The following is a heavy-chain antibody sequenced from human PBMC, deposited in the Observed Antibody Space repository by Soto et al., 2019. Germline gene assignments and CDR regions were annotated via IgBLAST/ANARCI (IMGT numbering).Heavy chain of an antibody. CDR2: IYYSGST. V-gene: IGHV4-61*01. CDR1: GGSISSSSYY. D-gene: IGHD1-1*01. J-gene: IGHJ4*02. CDR3: ARDTTPSL. Sequence: SETLSLTCTVSGGSISSSSYYWGWIRQPPGRGLEWVGYIYYSGSTNYNPSLKSRVTISVDTSKNQFSLKLSSVTAADTAMYYCARDTTPSLWGQGTLVTVSS.